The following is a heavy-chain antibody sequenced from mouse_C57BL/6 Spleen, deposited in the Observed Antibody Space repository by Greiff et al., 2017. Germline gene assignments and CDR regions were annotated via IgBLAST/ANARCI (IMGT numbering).Heavy chain of an antibody. V-gene: IGHV1-55*01. J-gene: IGHJ4*01. CDR2: IYPGSGSS. D-gene: IGHD2-2*01. CDR1: GYTFTSYW. CDR3: ARSYGFSYAMDY. Sequence: QVQLQQPGAELVKPGASVKMSCKASGYTFTSYWITWVKQRPGQGLEWIGDIYPGSGSSNYNEKFKSKATLTVDTSSSTAYMQLSSLTSEDSAVYYCARSYGFSYAMDYWGKGTSVTVSS.